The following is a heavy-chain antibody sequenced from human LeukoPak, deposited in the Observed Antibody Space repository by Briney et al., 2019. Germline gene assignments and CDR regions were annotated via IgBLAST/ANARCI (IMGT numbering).Heavy chain of an antibody. V-gene: IGHV3-74*01. D-gene: IGHD6-19*01. CDR3: VRGAYSSGWYSSPDY. Sequence: GGSLRLSCAASGFTFSSYWMHWVRQAPGKGLVWVSRINTDGSSTSYADSVKGRFTISRDSAKNSLYLQMNSLRAEDTAVYYCVRGAYSSGWYSSPDYWGQGTLVTVSS. CDR2: INTDGSST. J-gene: IGHJ4*02. CDR1: GFTFSSYW.